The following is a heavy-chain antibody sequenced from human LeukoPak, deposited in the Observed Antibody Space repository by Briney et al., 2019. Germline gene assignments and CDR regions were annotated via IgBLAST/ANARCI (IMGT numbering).Heavy chain of an antibody. V-gene: IGHV1-69*06. Sequence: SVKVSCKASGGTFSSYAISWVRQAPGQGLEWMGGIIPIFGTANYAQKFQGRVTITADKSTSTAYMELSSLRSEDTAVYYCARVNPEYDYVWGSYRYSPMDVWGKGTTVTVSS. CDR3: ARVNPEYDYVWGSYRYSPMDV. CDR1: GGTFSSYA. CDR2: IIPIFGTA. J-gene: IGHJ6*04. D-gene: IGHD3-16*02.